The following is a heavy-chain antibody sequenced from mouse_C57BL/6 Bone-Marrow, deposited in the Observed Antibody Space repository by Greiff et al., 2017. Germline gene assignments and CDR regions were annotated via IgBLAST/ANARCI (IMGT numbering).Heavy chain of an antibody. J-gene: IGHJ3*01. CDR2: IYPGDGDT. Sequence: QVQLQQSGPELVKPGASVKISCKASGYAFSSSWMNWVKQRPGKGLEWIGRIYPGDGDTNYNGKFKGKATLTADNSSSTAYMQLRSLTSEDSAVYFCARGGYDAWFAYWGQGTLVTVSA. CDR1: GYAFSSSW. CDR3: ARGGYDAWFAY. D-gene: IGHD2-2*01. V-gene: IGHV1-82*01.